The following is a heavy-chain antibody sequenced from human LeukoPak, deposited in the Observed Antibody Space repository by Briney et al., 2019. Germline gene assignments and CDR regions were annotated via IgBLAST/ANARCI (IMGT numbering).Heavy chain of an antibody. Sequence: GGSLRLSCAAPGFTFSSDAMSWIRRAPGKGLEWVSAISGSGGSTYYADSVKGRFTISRDNSKNTLYLQMNSLRAEDTAVYYCAKLGYCSGGSCYSHFDYWGQGTLVTVSS. CDR1: GFTFSSDA. V-gene: IGHV3-23*01. CDR3: AKLGYCSGGSCYSHFDY. J-gene: IGHJ4*02. D-gene: IGHD2-15*01. CDR2: ISGSGGST.